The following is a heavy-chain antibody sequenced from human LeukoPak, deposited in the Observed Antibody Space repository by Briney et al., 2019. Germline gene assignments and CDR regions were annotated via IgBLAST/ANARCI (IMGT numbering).Heavy chain of an antibody. D-gene: IGHD5/OR15-5a*01. V-gene: IGHV3-15*01. Sequence: PGGSLRLYCAASGFTFSDAWMTWVRQAPGKGLEWVGRIKRKTDGGTTDYAAPVKGRFTISRDDSKNTLYLQMNSLKPEDTAVYYCTSTLVLRGQGTLVTVSS. CDR1: GFTFSDAW. CDR3: TSTLVL. CDR2: IKRKTDGGTT. J-gene: IGHJ4*02.